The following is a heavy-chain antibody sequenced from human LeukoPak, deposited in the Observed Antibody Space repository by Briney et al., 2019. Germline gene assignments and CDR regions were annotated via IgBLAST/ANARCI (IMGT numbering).Heavy chain of an antibody. CDR1: GGSISSYY. J-gene: IGHJ5*02. Sequence: PSETLSLTCTVSGGSISSYYWSWIRQPPGKGLEGLGYIYYSGSTNYNPSLKSRDTISVDTSKNQFSLKLSYVTAADTAVYYCARSLGVLWFGEILDCWFDPWGQGTLVTVSS. CDR3: ARSLGVLWFGEILDCWFDP. V-gene: IGHV4-59*01. CDR2: IYYSGST. D-gene: IGHD3-10*01.